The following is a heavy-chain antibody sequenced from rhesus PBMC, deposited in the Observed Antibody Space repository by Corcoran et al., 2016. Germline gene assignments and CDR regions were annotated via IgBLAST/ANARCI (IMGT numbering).Heavy chain of an antibody. CDR2: IGTTGDGS. CDR3: AKDRGTCDSGVCSFLES. V-gene: IGHV3S5*01. J-gene: IGHJ4*01. Sequence: EVQVVETGGGLVQPGGSLRLSCEGSGFVFGDFGLSWVRQVPGGGLGGCTAIGTTGDGSYYSDSGRGRFSISRDNSKKTVSLQMNNLKPEDTAVYFCAKDRGTCDSGVCSFLESWGQGVLVTVSS. D-gene: IGHD6-37*01. CDR1: GFVFGDFG.